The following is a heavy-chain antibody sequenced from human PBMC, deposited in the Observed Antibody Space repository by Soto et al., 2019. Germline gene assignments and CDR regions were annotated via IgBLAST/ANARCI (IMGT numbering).Heavy chain of an antibody. V-gene: IGHV4-31*03. CDR1: GGSISSAGYY. CDR2: IYYSGIT. Sequence: QVQLQESGPGLVKPSQTLSLTCTVSGGSISSAGYYWSWIRQHPGKGLEWIGDIYYSGITYYNPSLKSRVTISVDTSKTQFSLKLSSVTAADTALYYCARKIAAAANWFDPWGQGTLVTVSS. J-gene: IGHJ5*02. D-gene: IGHD6-13*01. CDR3: ARKIAAAANWFDP.